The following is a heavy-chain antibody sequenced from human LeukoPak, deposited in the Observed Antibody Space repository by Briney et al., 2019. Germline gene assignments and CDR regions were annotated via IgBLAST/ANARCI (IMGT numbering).Heavy chain of an antibody. V-gene: IGHV4-39*07. CDR3: ARGASMVRGVRYYYYYYMDV. CDR1: GGSISSSSYY. Sequence: PSETLSLTCTVSGGSISSSSYYWGWIRQPPGKGLEWIGSIYYSGSTYYNPSLKSRVTISVDTSKNQFSLKLSSVTAADTAVYYCARGASMVRGVRYYYYYYMDVWGKGTTVTVSS. J-gene: IGHJ6*03. D-gene: IGHD3-10*01. CDR2: IYYSGST.